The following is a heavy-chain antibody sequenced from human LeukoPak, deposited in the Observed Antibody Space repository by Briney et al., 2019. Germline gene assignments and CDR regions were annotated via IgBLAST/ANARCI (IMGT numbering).Heavy chain of an antibody. CDR1: GSTFSSYA. V-gene: IGHV3-23*01. Sequence: GGSLRLSCAASGSTFSSYAMSWVRQAPGKGLEWVSAISGSGGSTYYAESVKGRFTISRDNSKNTLYLQMNSLRAEDTAVYYCAKDRFGIAVAYFDYWGQGTLVTVSS. CDR2: ISGSGGST. D-gene: IGHD6-19*01. CDR3: AKDRFGIAVAYFDY. J-gene: IGHJ4*02.